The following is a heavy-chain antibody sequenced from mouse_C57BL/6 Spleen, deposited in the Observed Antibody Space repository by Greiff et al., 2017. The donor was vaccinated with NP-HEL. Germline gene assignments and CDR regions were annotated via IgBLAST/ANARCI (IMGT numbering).Heavy chain of an antibody. V-gene: IGHV1-82*01. CDR1: GYAFSSSW. CDR3: ARELGLYFDY. CDR2: IYPGDGDT. Sequence: QVQLQQSGPELVKPGASVKISCKASGYAFSSSWMNWVKQRPGKGLEWIGRIYPGDGDTNSNGKFKGKATLTADKSSSTAYMQLSSLTSEDAAVYFCARELGLYFDYWGQGTTLTVSS. D-gene: IGHD4-1*01. J-gene: IGHJ2*01.